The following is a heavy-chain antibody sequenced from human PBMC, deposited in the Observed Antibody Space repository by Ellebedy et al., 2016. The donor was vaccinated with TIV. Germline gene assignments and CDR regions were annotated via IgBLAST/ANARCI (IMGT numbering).Heavy chain of an antibody. CDR2: IKQDGSEK. CDR3: ARDGGRGYSGYDRYDY. V-gene: IGHV3-7*01. CDR1: GFTFSSYW. Sequence: GESLKISXAASGFTFSSYWMSWVRQAPGKGLEWVANIKQDGSEKYYVDSVKGRFTISRDNAKNSLYLQMNSLRAEDTAVYYCARDGGRGYSGYDRYDYWGQGTLVTVSS. J-gene: IGHJ4*02. D-gene: IGHD5-12*01.